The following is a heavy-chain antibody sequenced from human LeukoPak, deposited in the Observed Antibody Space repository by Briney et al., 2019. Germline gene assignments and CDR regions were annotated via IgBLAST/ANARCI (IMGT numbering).Heavy chain of an antibody. CDR1: GFTFSSYA. D-gene: IGHD6-19*01. J-gene: IGHJ4*02. Sequence: GGSLRLFCAASGFTFSSYAMHWVRQAPGKGLEWVAVISYDGSDKYYADSVKGRFTISRDNSKNTLYLQMNSLRAEDTAVYYCARPYNSGWYGDFDYWGQGTLVTVSS. CDR2: ISYDGSDK. V-gene: IGHV3-30-3*01. CDR3: ARPYNSGWYGDFDY.